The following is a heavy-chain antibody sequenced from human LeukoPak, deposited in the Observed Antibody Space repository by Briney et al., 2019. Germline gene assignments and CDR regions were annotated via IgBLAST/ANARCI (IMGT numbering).Heavy chain of an antibody. J-gene: IGHJ6*02. CDR1: GFTFSIYS. CDR3: ARDSRASRVYGMDV. CDR2: ISSSSSYI. V-gene: IGHV3-21*01. D-gene: IGHD6-6*01. Sequence: GGSLRLSCAASGFTFSIYSMNWVRQAPGKGLEWVSSISSSSSYIYYADSVKGRFTISRDNAKTSLYLQMNSLRAEDTAVYYCARDSRASRVYGMDVWGQGTTVTVS.